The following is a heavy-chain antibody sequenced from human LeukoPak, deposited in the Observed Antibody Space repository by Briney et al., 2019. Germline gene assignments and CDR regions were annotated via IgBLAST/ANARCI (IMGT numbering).Heavy chain of an antibody. CDR2: IIPIFGIA. V-gene: IGHV1-69*04. CDR1: GGTFSSYA. D-gene: IGHD6-6*01. J-gene: IGHJ3*02. CDR3: AREGSDGAFDI. Sequence: ASVKVSCKASGGTFSSYAISWVRQVPGQGLEWMGRIIPIFGIANYAQKFQGRVTITADKSTSTAYMELSSLRSEDTAVYYCAREGSDGAFDIWGQGTMVTVSS.